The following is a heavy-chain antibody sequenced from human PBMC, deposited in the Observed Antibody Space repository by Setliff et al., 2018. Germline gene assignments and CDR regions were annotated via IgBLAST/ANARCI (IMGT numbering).Heavy chain of an antibody. CDR3: ARGKMDVVAVAGKYCVMDV. V-gene: IGHV1-18*01. Sequence: ASVKVSCKASGYTFTYFGLSWVRQAPGQGLEWMGWISPYNGQTTYAQRFQGRVTITADESTTTAYMELSSLRVEDTAIYYCARGKMDVVAVAGKYCVMDVWGQGTTVTVSS. CDR1: GYTFTYFG. D-gene: IGHD6-19*01. J-gene: IGHJ6*02. CDR2: ISPYNGQT.